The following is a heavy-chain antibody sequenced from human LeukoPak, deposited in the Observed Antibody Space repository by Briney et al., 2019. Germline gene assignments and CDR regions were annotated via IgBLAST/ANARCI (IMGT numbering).Heavy chain of an antibody. CDR2: INPNSCGT. CDR3: ARDGGEAGGWFDP. CDR1: GYTFTGYY. D-gene: IGHD2-21*01. V-gene: IGHV1-2*06. Sequence: ASVKVSCKASGYTFTGYYMHWVRQAPGRGVEGMGRINPNSCGTNYAQKFQGRVTMTRDTSISTAYMELRRLRSDDTAVYYCARDGGEAGGWFDPGGQGTLVTVSS. J-gene: IGHJ5*02.